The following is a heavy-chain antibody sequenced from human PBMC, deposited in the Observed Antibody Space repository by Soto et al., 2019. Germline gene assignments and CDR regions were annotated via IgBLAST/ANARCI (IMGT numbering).Heavy chain of an antibody. CDR1: GYSFTSYW. J-gene: IGHJ5*02. V-gene: IGHV5-10-1*01. CDR2: IDPSDSYT. D-gene: IGHD6-19*01. Sequence: GESLKISCKGSGYSFTSYWISWVRQMPGKGLEWMGRIDPSDSYTNYSPSFQGHVTISADKSISTAYLQWSSLKASDTAMYYCGRQEGVGSGWITYNWLDPWGQGTMVTVYS. CDR3: GRQEGVGSGWITYNWLDP.